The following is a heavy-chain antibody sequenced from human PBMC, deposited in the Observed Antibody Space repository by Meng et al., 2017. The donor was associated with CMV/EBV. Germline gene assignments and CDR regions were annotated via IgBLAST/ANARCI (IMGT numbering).Heavy chain of an antibody. Sequence: LHVGACMLKPSEPLSLTCAVYGGSFSGYYWSWIRQPPGKGLEWIGEINHSGSTNYNPSLKSRVTISVDTSKNQFSLKLSSVTAADTAVYYCARESMVRGEDWGQGTLVTVSS. J-gene: IGHJ4*02. CDR2: INHSGST. D-gene: IGHD3-10*01. CDR1: GGSFSGYY. CDR3: ARESMVRGED. V-gene: IGHV4-34*01.